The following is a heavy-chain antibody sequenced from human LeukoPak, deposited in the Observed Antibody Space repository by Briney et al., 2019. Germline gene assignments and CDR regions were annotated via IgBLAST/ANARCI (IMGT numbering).Heavy chain of an antibody. CDR2: ISGSGGST. J-gene: IGHJ4*02. CDR1: GFTFSSYA. Sequence: GGSLRLSCAASGFTFSSYAMSWVRQAPGKGLEWVSVISGSGGSTYYANSVKGRFTISRDNSKNTLYLQMNSLRAEDTAVYYCAKEGVVRGVKALGYWGQGTLVTVSS. V-gene: IGHV3-23*01. CDR3: AKEGVVRGVKALGY. D-gene: IGHD3-10*01.